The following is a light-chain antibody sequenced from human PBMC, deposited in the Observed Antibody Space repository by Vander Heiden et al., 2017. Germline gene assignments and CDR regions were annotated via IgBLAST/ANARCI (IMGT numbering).Light chain of an antibody. CDR2: SNN. CDR3: AAWDDSLNGDVV. CDR1: SSNIVSNT. J-gene: IGLJ2*01. Sequence: QAVLSQPPSASMTPGQTVTISLSGISSNIVSNTVNWYQQLPGPAPNLHFYSNNQRPSVVPDRFSGSKSGTSASLAISGLQSEEEADYYCAAWDDSLNGDVVFGGGTKLTVL. V-gene: IGLV1-44*01.